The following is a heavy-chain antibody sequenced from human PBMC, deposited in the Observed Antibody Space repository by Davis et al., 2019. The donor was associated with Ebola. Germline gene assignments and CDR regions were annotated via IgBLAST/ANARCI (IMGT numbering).Heavy chain of an antibody. D-gene: IGHD5-18*01. Sequence: GESLKISCAASGFTFSSYGMHWVRQAPGKGLEWVAFIRYDGSNKYYADSVKGRFTISRDNSKNTLYLQMNSLRAEDTAVYYCAKDRVDTANSYYFGMDVWGKGTTVTVSS. J-gene: IGHJ6*04. V-gene: IGHV3-30*02. CDR3: AKDRVDTANSYYFGMDV. CDR1: GFTFSSYG. CDR2: IRYDGSNK.